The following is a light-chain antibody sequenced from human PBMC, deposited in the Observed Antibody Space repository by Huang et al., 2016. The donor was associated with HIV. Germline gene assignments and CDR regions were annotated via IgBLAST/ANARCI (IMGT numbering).Light chain of an antibody. J-gene: IGKJ1*01. V-gene: IGKV3-15*01. CDR2: GTS. Sequence: IVMTQSPATLSVSPGERATLSCRAGQSVTHSLAWYQQQPGQAPRLLIYGTSTRSSGIPGRFSGSGSGTDFTLTISSLQSDDFGVYYCQQYHYWPPVTFGQGTKVEI. CDR3: QQYHYWPPVT. CDR1: QSVTHS.